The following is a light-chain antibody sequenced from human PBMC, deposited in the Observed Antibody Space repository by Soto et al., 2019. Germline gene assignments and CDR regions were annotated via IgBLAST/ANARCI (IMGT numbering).Light chain of an antibody. CDR1: SSDVGGYKY. V-gene: IGLV2-11*01. CDR3: CSYAGSYTYV. Sequence: QSALTQPRSVSGSPGQSVTISCTGTSSDVGGYKYVSWYQQFPDKAPKLVIYDVTKRPSGVPDRFSGSKSGNTASLTISGLQTEDEADYYCCSYAGSYTYVFGTGTKLTVL. J-gene: IGLJ1*01. CDR2: DVT.